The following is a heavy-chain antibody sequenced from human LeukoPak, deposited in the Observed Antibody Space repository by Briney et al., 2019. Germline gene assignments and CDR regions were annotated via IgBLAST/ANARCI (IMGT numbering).Heavy chain of an antibody. CDR1: GYTFTGYY. J-gene: IGHJ4*02. V-gene: IGHV1-2*02. CDR2: INPDSGGT. D-gene: IGHD3-9*01. Sequence: GASVKVSCKASGYTFTGYYMHWVRQAPGQGLEWMGWINPDSGGTNYAQKFQGRVTVTRDTSISTSYMELSRLKSDDTAVYYCAVPVTYYDLLTGEEADYWGQGTLVTVSS. CDR3: AVPVTYYDLLTGEEADY.